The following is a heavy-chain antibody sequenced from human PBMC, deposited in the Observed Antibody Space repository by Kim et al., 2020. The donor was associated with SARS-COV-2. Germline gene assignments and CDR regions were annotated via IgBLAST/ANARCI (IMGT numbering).Heavy chain of an antibody. D-gene: IGHD3-22*01. CDR2: ISYDGSNK. Sequence: GGSLRLSCAASGFTFSSYAMHWVRQAPGKGLEWVAVISYDGSNKYYADSVKGRFTISRDNSKNTLYLQMNSLRAEDTAVYYCARGRSGSIAEYFQHWGQGTLVTVSS. CDR1: GFTFSSYA. J-gene: IGHJ1*01. CDR3: ARGRSGSIAEYFQH. V-gene: IGHV3-30-3*01.